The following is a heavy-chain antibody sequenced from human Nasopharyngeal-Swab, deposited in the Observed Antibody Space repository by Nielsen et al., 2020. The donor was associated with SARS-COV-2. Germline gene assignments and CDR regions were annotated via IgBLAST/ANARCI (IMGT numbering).Heavy chain of an antibody. D-gene: IGHD4-17*01. J-gene: IGHJ6*03. CDR2: IFSNDEK. Sequence: WIRQPPGKGLEWLAHIFSNDEKSYSTSLKSRLTISKDTSKSQVVLTMTNMDPVDTATYYCARTDGDYAPYYYYYMDVWGKGTTVTVSS. CDR3: ARTDGDYAPYYYYYMDV. V-gene: IGHV2-26*01.